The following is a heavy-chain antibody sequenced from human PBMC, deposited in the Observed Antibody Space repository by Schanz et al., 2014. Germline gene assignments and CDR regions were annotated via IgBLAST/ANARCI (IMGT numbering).Heavy chain of an antibody. CDR1: GFAFSSYS. J-gene: IGHJ6*02. Sequence: VQLVESGGGLIQPGGSLRLSCTASGFAFSSYSMNWVRQAPGKGLEWVSGISGSGGSTYYADSVKGRFTISRDNSENTLYLQMNSLSADDTAVFYCAKGMGYCSGGTCYDYYYYGLDVWGQGTTVTVSS. V-gene: IGHV3-23*04. D-gene: IGHD2-15*01. CDR3: AKGMGYCSGGTCYDYYYYGLDV. CDR2: ISGSGGST.